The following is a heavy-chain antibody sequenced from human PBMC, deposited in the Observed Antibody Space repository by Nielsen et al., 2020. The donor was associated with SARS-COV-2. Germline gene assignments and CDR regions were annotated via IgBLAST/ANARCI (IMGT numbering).Heavy chain of an antibody. Sequence: ASVKVSCKASGYTFTSYGISWVRQAPGQGLEWMGWINTNTGNPTYAQGFTGRFVFSLDTSVSTAYLQISSLKAEDTAVYYCARDGEYSSGWLANWFDPWGQGTLVTVSS. J-gene: IGHJ5*02. CDR2: INTNTGNP. V-gene: IGHV7-4-1*02. D-gene: IGHD6-19*01. CDR1: GYTFTSYG. CDR3: ARDGEYSSGWLANWFDP.